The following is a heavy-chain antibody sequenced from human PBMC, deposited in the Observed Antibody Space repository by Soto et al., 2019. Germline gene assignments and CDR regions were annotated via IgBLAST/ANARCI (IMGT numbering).Heavy chain of an antibody. CDR2: ISYDGSNE. CDR3: AKDLSGSYSPFDY. J-gene: IGHJ4*02. Sequence: QVQVVESGGGVVQPGRSLRLSCAASGFTFSTYAMHWVRQAPGKGLEWVAVISYDGSNEYYVDSVKGRFTISRDNSKNTLYLQMNSLRAEDTAVYYCAKDLSGSYSPFDYWGQGTLVTVSS. V-gene: IGHV3-30-3*02. D-gene: IGHD1-26*01. CDR1: GFTFSTYA.